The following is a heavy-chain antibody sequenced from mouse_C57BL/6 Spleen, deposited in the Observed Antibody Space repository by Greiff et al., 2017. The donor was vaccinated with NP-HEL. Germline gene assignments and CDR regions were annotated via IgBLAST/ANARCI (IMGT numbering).Heavy chain of an antibody. D-gene: IGHD2-4*01. CDR3: ASYYENAMDY. CDR1: GFSLTSYG. J-gene: IGHJ4*01. CDR2: IWSGGST. Sequence: VMLVESGPGLVQPSQCLSITCTVSGFSLTSYGVHWVRQSPGKGLEWLGVIWSGGSTDYNAAFISRLSISKDNSKSQVFFKMNSLQADDTAIYYCASYYENAMDYWGQGTSVTVSS. V-gene: IGHV2-2*01.